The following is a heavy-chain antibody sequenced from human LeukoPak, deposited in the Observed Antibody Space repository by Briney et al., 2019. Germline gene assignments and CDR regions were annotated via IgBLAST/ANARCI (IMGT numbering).Heavy chain of an antibody. CDR1: GFSFSSYG. CDR3: ARENGNDPKNNAFDI. CDR2: INHSGST. Sequence: GSLRLSCAASGFSFSSYGMHWVRQPPGKGLEWIGEINHSGSTNYNPSLKSRVTISVDTSKNQFSLKLSSVTAADTAVYYCARENGNDPKNNAFDIWGQGTMVTVSS. D-gene: IGHD1-1*01. V-gene: IGHV4-34*01. J-gene: IGHJ3*02.